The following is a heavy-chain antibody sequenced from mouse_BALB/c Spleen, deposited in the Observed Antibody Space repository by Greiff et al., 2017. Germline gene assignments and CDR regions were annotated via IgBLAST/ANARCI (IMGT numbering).Heavy chain of an antibody. J-gene: IGHJ2*01. CDR3: ARDRYYGSLDY. CDR1: GYSITSGYY. CDR2: ISYDGSN. Sequence: EVKLQESGPGLVKPSQSLSLTCSVTGYSITSGYYRNWIRQFPGNKLEWMGYISYDGSNNYNPSLKNRISITRDTSKNQFFLKLNSVTTEDTATYYCARDRYYGSLDYWGQGTTLTVSS. D-gene: IGHD1-1*01. V-gene: IGHV3-6*02.